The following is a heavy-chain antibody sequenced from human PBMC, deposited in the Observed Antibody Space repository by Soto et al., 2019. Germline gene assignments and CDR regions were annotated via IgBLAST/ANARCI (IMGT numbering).Heavy chain of an antibody. Sequence: QVQLVQSGAEVKKPGASVKVSCKASGYTFTSYGITWVRQAPGQGLEWMGWISAYNDNTNYAQKFQGRVTMTTDTSTSTGYMELRRLRSDDTAVYYCARDQRYYYDGDGFYRWDYWGQGTLVTVSS. CDR2: ISAYNDNT. D-gene: IGHD3-22*01. V-gene: IGHV1-18*01. J-gene: IGHJ4*02. CDR1: GYTFTSYG. CDR3: ARDQRYYYDGDGFYRWDY.